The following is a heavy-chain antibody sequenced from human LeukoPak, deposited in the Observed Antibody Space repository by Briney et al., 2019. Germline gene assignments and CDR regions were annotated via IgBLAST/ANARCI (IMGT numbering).Heavy chain of an antibody. D-gene: IGHD3-9*01. V-gene: IGHV3-23*01. CDR3: AKDRTRLRHRYYDILTGYPSFDY. CDR2: ISGSGGST. Sequence: HPGGSLRLSCAASGFTFNTYVMNWVRQAPGKGLEWVSSISGSGGSTYYADSVKGRFTISRDNSKNTLYLQMNSLRAEDTAVYYCAKDRTRLRHRYYDILTGYPSFDYWGQGTLVTVSS. CDR1: GFTFNTYV. J-gene: IGHJ4*02.